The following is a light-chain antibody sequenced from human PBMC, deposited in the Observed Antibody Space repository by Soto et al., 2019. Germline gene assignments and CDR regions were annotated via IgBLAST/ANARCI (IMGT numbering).Light chain of an antibody. CDR3: QQYDTSPRT. V-gene: IGKV3-20*01. CDR1: QSVSSNY. J-gene: IGKJ1*01. CDR2: GAS. Sequence: EVMLTQSPGTLSLSPGERATLSCRASQSVSSNYLAWYQQKSGQAPRLLIYGASNRATGIPDRFSGSWSGTDFTLTIRRLEPEDFAVYYCQQYDTSPRTFGQGTKVEFK.